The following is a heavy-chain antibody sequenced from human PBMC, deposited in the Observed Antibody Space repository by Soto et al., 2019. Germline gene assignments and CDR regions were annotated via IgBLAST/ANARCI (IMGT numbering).Heavy chain of an antibody. J-gene: IGHJ3*02. CDR2: IYYSGST. Sequence: SETLSLTCTVSGGSISSYYWSWIRQPPGKGLEWIGYIYYSGSTNYNPSLKSRVTISVDTSKNQFSLKLSSVTAADTAVYYCASFGYCSGGSCYPSAFDIWGQGTMVTVSS. CDR1: GGSISSYY. CDR3: ASFGYCSGGSCYPSAFDI. D-gene: IGHD2-15*01. V-gene: IGHV4-59*01.